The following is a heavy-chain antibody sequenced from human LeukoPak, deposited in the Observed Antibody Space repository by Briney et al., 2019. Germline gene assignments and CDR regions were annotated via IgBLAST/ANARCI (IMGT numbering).Heavy chain of an antibody. J-gene: IGHJ5*02. D-gene: IGHD5-24*01. V-gene: IGHV1-69*06. CDR3: ARDNSVRDEAWWFNP. CDR2: IIPIFGTA. Sequence: SVKVSCKTSGGTFSSYAISWVRQAPGQGLEWMGGIIPIFGTANYAQKFQGRVTITADKSTSTDYLELSSLRSEDTAVYYCARDNSVRDEAWWFNPWGQGTLVTVSS. CDR1: GGTFSSYA.